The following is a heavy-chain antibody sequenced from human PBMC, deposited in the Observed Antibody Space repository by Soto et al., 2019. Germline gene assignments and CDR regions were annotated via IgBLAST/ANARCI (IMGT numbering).Heavy chain of an antibody. V-gene: IGHV5-10-1*01. CDR2: IDPSDSYT. Sequence: VQLVQSGAEVKKPGESLRISCKGSGYRFTSYWTSWVRQMPGKGLEWMGRIDPSDSYTNYSPSFQGHVTISADKSISTAYLQWSTLKASDTAMYYCARRTYDSSGYPSGFDYWGQGTLVTVSS. D-gene: IGHD3-22*01. CDR1: GYRFTSYW. J-gene: IGHJ4*02. CDR3: ARRTYDSSGYPSGFDY.